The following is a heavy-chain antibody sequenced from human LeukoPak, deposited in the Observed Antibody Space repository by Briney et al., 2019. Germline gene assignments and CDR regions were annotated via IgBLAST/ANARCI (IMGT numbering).Heavy chain of an antibody. CDR3: ARGLRWRGFGY. Sequence: SETLSLTCAVSGGSFSGYYWSWIRQPPGKGLEWIGEINHSGRTNYNPSLMSRVSISGDTSKNQFSLKLSSVTAADTAIYYCARGLRWRGFGYWGQGTLVSVSP. D-gene: IGHD4-23*01. CDR1: GGSFSGYY. V-gene: IGHV4-34*01. CDR2: INHSGRT. J-gene: IGHJ4*02.